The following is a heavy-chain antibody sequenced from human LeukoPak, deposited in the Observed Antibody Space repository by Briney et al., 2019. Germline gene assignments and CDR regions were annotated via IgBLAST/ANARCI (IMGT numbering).Heavy chain of an antibody. V-gene: IGHV1-69*05. Sequence: SVKVSCKASGGTFSIYAISWVRQAPGQGLEWMGGIIPIFGTANYAQKFQGRVTITTDESTSTAYMELSSLRSEDTAVYYCARESATMVRGPNLDYYYYMDGWGKGTTVTVS. J-gene: IGHJ6*03. CDR1: GGTFSIYA. CDR2: IIPIFGTA. D-gene: IGHD3-10*01. CDR3: ARESATMVRGPNLDYYYYMDG.